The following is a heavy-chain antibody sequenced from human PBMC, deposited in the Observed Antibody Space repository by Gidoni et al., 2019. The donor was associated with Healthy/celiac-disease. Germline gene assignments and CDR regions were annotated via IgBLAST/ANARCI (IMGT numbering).Heavy chain of an antibody. CDR2: IIPILGIA. J-gene: IGHJ4*02. D-gene: IGHD2-15*01. CDR1: GGTFSSYT. CDR3: ARVKYGGTRIYYFDY. Sequence: QVQLVQSGAEVKKHGSSVKVACKASGGTFSSYTISWVRQAPGQGLEWRGRIIPILGIANYAQKFQGRVTITADKSTSTSYMELSSLRSEDTAVYYCARVKYGGTRIYYFDYWGQGTLVTVSS. V-gene: IGHV1-69*02.